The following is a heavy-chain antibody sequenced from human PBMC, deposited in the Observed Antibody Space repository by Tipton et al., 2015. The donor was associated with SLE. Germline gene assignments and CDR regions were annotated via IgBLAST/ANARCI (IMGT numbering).Heavy chain of an antibody. CDR2: INHSGST. D-gene: IGHD5-18*01. Sequence: TLSLTCAVYGGSFSGYYWSWIRQPPGKGLEWIGEINHSGSTNYNPSLKSRVTISVDTSKNQFSLKLSSVTAADTAVYYCARGLRGYSYGWMDDWGQGTLVTVSS. V-gene: IGHV4-34*01. CDR1: GGSFSGYY. CDR3: ARGLRGYSYGWMDD. J-gene: IGHJ4*02.